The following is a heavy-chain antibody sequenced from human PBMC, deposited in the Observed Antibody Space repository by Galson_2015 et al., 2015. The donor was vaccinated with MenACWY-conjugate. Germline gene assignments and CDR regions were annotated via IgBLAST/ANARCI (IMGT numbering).Heavy chain of an antibody. D-gene: IGHD3-22*01. Sequence: SLRLSCAASGFTVSSNYMSWVRQAPGKGLEWVSVIYSGGSTYYADSVKGRFTISRDNSKNTLYLQMNSLRAEDTAVYYCARAARLEYYYDSSGYSGRAQGYYYYGMDVWGQGTTVTVSS. V-gene: IGHV3-66*01. J-gene: IGHJ6*02. CDR1: GFTVSSNY. CDR3: ARAARLEYYYDSSGYSGRAQGYYYYGMDV. CDR2: IYSGGST.